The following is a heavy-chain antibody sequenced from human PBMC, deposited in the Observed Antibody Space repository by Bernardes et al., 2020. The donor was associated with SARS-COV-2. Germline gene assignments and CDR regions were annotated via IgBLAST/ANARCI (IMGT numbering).Heavy chain of an antibody. CDR1: GGSISSGGYY. V-gene: IGHV4-31*03. CDR3: ARTGMWGGMDV. D-gene: IGHD1-26*01. CDR2: IYYSGST. J-gene: IGHJ6*02. Sequence: SETLSLTCTVSGGSISSGGYYWSWIRQHPGKGLEWIGYIYYSGSTYYNPSLKSRVTISVDTSKNQFSLKLSSVTAADTAVYYCARTGMWGGMDVWGQGTTVTVSS.